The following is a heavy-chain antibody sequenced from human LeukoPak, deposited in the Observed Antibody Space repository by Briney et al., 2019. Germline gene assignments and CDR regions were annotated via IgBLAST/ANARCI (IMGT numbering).Heavy chain of an antibody. CDR2: ISGSGGST. CDR1: GFTFSTYA. V-gene: IGHV3-23*01. CDR3: ARDSSYSSGWYDAWFDP. D-gene: IGHD6-19*01. Sequence: LSGGSLRLSCVASGFTFSTYAMSWVRQAPGKGLEWVSVISGSGGSTYYADSVKGRFTISRDNAKNSLFLQMNSLRAEDTAVYFCARDSSYSSGWYDAWFDPWGQGTLVTVSS. J-gene: IGHJ5*02.